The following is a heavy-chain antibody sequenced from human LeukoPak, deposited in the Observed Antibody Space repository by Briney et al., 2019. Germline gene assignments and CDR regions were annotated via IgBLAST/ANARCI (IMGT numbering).Heavy chain of an antibody. D-gene: IGHD2-2*01. CDR3: AKLTNSWFDP. CDR2: IRYDGSNK. V-gene: IGHV3-30*02. Sequence: SGGSLRLSCAASGFTFSSYGMHWVRQAPGKGLEWVAFIRYDGSNKYYADSVKGRFTISRDNSKSTLYLQMNSLRAEDTAVYYCAKLTNSWFDPWGQGTLVAVSS. CDR1: GFTFSSYG. J-gene: IGHJ5*02.